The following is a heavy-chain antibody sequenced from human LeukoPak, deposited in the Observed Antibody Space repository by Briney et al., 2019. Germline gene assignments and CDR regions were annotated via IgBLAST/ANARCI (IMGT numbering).Heavy chain of an antibody. Sequence: SETLSLTCAVSGYSISRAYYWGWIRPPPGKGLEWIGSIYHSGTTYYSPSLKSRVTISVDTSKNQFSLKLSSVTAADTALYYCARGGLAHGVNWFDPWGQGTLVTVSS. J-gene: IGHJ5*02. CDR2: IYHSGTT. CDR3: ARGGLAHGVNWFDP. CDR1: GYSISRAYY. D-gene: IGHD3-10*01. V-gene: IGHV4-38-2*01.